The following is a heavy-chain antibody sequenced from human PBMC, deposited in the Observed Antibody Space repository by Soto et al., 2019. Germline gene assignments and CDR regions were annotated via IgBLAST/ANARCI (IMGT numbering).Heavy chain of an antibody. CDR3: TKGRGYCSGGSCYSAY. CDR1: GFTFSSYA. D-gene: IGHD2-15*01. J-gene: IGHJ4*02. V-gene: IGHV3-23*01. CDR2: ISGNGDST. Sequence: EVQLLDSGGGLVPPGGSLRLSCAASGFTFSSYAMSWVRQAPGKGLEWVSTISGNGDSTYYADSVKGRFTISRDNSKNTLYLQMNSLRAEDTAVYYCTKGRGYCSGGSCYSAYWGQGTLVTVSS.